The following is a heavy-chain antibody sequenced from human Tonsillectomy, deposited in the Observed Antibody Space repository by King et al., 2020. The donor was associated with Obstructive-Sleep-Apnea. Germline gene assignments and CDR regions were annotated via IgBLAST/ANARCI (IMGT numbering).Heavy chain of an antibody. CDR1: GYTLTELS. Sequence: QLVQSGAEVKKPGASVKVSCKVSGYTLTELSMHWVRQAPGKGLEWMGGFDPEDGETIYAQKFQGRVTMTEDTSTDTAYMELSSLRSEDTAVYYCATGYDYVWGSYRHRWDEIDYWGQGTLVTVSS. CDR3: ATGYDYVWGSYRHRWDEIDY. J-gene: IGHJ4*02. CDR2: FDPEDGET. V-gene: IGHV1-24*01. D-gene: IGHD3-16*02.